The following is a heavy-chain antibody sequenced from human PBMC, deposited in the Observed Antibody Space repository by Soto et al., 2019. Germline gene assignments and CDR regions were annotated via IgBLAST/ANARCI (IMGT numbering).Heavy chain of an antibody. CDR2: ITGSSDST. CDR1: GFTFCKYG. Sequence: AGGSLRLSCAASGFTFCKYGMNWVRQAPGKGLELVSGITGSSDSTNYADSVKGRFTISRDNSKNTLYLQMNSLTAEDTAVYYCAILWSGYQELDHWGQGILVTVSS. D-gene: IGHD3-3*01. CDR3: AILWSGYQELDH. V-gene: IGHV3-23*01. J-gene: IGHJ4*02.